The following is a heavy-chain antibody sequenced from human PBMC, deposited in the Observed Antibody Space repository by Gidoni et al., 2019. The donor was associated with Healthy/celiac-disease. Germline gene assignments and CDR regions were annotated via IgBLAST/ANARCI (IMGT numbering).Heavy chain of an antibody. Sequence: QVPLQESGPGLVTPSETLSLTCTVSGGSVSSGAYYWSWIRQPPGKGLEWIGYIHYSGSTNYNPSLKSRVSLSIDTSKNQFSLKLNSLTAADTAVYYCTRGGYSYGWYYGMDVWGQGTTVTVS. J-gene: IGHJ6*02. D-gene: IGHD5-18*01. CDR2: IHYSGST. CDR1: GGSVSSGAYY. CDR3: TRGGYSYGWYYGMDV. V-gene: IGHV4-61*08.